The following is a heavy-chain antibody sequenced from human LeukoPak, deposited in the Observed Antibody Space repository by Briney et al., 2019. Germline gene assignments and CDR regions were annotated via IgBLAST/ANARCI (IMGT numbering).Heavy chain of an antibody. V-gene: IGHV3-15*01. J-gene: IGHJ5*02. CDR2: IRTKTEGGTT. CDR3: VKRWFDP. CDR1: GFTVSDFW. Sequence: GGSLRLSCAASGFTVSDFWMIWVGQAPGRGLEWVGHIRTKTEGGTTQYAAPAKGRFTVSRDDSKNTVYLQMDSLQTDDTAVYYCVKRWFDPWGQGALVTVSS.